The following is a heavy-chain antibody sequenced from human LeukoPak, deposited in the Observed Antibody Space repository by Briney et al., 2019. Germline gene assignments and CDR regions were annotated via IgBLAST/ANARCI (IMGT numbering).Heavy chain of an antibody. CDR1: GSSISSGYY. CDR2: IYHSGST. CDR3: ARSTPSGANWGLFDY. V-gene: IGHV4-38-2*02. J-gene: IGHJ4*02. Sequence: YPSETLSLTCTVSGSSISSGYYWGWIRQPPGKGLEWIGSIYHSGSTYYNPSLKSRVTISVDTSKNQFSLKLSSVTAADTAVYYCARSTPSGANWGLFDYWGQGTLVTVSS. D-gene: IGHD7-27*01.